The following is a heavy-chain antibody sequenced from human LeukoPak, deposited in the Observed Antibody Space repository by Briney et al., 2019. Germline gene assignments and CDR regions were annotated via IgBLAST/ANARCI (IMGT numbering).Heavy chain of an antibody. CDR1: GGSISSSSYY. J-gene: IGHJ4*02. D-gene: IGHD6-19*01. V-gene: IGHV4-39*07. CDR3: ARDISSGWYYFDY. Sequence: SETLSLTCTVSGGSISSSSYYWGWIRQPPGKGLEWIGSIYYSGSTYYNPSLKSRVTISVDTSKNQFSLKLSSVTAADTAVYYCARDISSGWYYFDYWGQGTLVTVSS. CDR2: IYYSGST.